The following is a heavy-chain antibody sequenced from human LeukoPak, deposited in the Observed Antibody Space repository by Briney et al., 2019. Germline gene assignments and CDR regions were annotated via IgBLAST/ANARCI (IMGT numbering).Heavy chain of an antibody. CDR2: VNREGTTT. CDR1: GFTFNTYW. J-gene: IGHJ4*02. Sequence: GGSLRLSCAASGFTFNTYWMHWVRQAPGKGLVRVARVNREGTTTAYADSVKGRFIISGDNSKNTLYLQMNNLRAEDTAVYYCARDSDWILFDYWGQGTPVTVSS. CDR3: ARDSDWILFDY. V-gene: IGHV3-74*03. D-gene: IGHD2-2*03.